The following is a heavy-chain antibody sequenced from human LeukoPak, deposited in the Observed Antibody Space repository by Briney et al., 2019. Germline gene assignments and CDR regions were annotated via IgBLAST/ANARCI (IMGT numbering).Heavy chain of an antibody. CDR1: GGSISSGSYY. V-gene: IGHV4-61*02. J-gene: IGHJ1*01. Sequence: SETLSLTCTVSGGSISSGSYYWSWIRQPAGKGLEWIGRIYTSGSTNYNPSLKSRVTISVDTSKNQFSLKLSSVTAADTAVYYCARGSPMPTHRAKDSSGWSAEYFQHWGQGTLVTVSS. CDR2: IYTSGST. CDR3: ARGSPMPTHRAKDSSGWSAEYFQH. D-gene: IGHD6-19*01.